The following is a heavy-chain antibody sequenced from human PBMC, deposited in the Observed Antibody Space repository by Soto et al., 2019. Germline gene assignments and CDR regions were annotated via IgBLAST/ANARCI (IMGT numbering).Heavy chain of an antibody. D-gene: IGHD4-17*01. J-gene: IGHJ4*02. CDR1: GITFGDHY. Sequence: QVQLVESGGGLVKPGGSLRLSCAASGITFGDHYMSWIRKAPGKGLQWISYIDSRGTYTSYADPVKGRFTISRDNAKNSMYLQMSSLRAEDTAVYYCAGGSSGDYGDYALDYWGQGALITVSS. CDR2: IDSRGTYT. CDR3: AGGSSGDYGDYALDY. V-gene: IGHV3-11*05.